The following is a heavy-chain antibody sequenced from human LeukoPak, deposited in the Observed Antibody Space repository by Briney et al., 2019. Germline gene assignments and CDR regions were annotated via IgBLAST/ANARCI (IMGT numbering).Heavy chain of an antibody. CDR3: ATLGGVDY. V-gene: IGHV3-9*01. Sequence: PGRSLRLSCAASGFSLDEYAMRWVRQAPGKGLEWVSGISWNSGSLGYADSVKGRFTISRDNAKNSLYLQMNSLRAEDTALYYCATLGGVDYWGQGTLVTVSS. D-gene: IGHD3-10*01. CDR2: ISWNSGSL. J-gene: IGHJ4*02. CDR1: GFSLDEYA.